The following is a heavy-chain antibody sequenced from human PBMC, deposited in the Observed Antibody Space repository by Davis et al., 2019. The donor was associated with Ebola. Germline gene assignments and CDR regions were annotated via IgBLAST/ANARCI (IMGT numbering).Heavy chain of an antibody. Sequence: MPSETLSLTCTVSAFSFSSYYWSWIRQPPGKGLEWIGYIYYSGSPNYTPSLKRRVTISVDTSKNQFSLKLSSVTAADTAVYYCARDSWLYGKDVWGQGTTGTVSS. V-gene: IGHV4-59*01. J-gene: IGHJ6*02. CDR3: ARDSWLYGKDV. CDR1: AFSFSSYY. D-gene: IGHD5-12*01. CDR2: IYYSGSP.